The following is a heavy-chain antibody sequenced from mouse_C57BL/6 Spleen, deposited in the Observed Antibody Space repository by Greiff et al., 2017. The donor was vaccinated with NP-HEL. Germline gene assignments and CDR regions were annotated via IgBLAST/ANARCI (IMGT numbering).Heavy chain of an antibody. CDR1: GFTFSSYT. Sequence: EVQGVESGGGLVKPGGSLKLSCAASGFTFSSYTMSWVRQTPEKRLEWVATISGGGGNTYYPDSVKGRFTISRDNAKNTLYLQMSSLRSEDTALYYCARHESGYDYDLFAYWGQGTLVTVSA. CDR2: ISGGGGNT. V-gene: IGHV5-9*01. CDR3: ARHESGYDYDLFAY. J-gene: IGHJ3*01. D-gene: IGHD2-4*01.